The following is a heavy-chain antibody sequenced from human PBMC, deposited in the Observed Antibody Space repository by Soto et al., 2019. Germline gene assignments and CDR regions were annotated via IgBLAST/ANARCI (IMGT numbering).Heavy chain of an antibody. V-gene: IGHV4-31*03. CDR1: GGSISSGGYY. CDR3: ARVDTAMVEYYYGMDV. D-gene: IGHD5-18*01. CDR2: IYYSGST. Sequence: SETLSLTCTVSGGSISSGGYYWSWIRQHPGKGLEWIGYIYYSGSTYYNPSLKSRVTISVDTSKNQFSLKLSSVTAADTAVYYCARVDTAMVEYYYGMDVWGQGTTVTVSS. J-gene: IGHJ6*02.